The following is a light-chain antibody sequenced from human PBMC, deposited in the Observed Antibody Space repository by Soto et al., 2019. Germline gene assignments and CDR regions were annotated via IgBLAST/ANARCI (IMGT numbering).Light chain of an antibody. CDR3: MQGTHWMYT. J-gene: IGKJ2*01. V-gene: IGKV2-30*01. CDR1: QSLVYSDGNTY. Sequence: DVVMTQSPLSLPVTLGQPASISCRSSQSLVYSDGNTYLNWFQQRPGQSPRRLIYKVSNRDSGVPDRFSGSGSGTDFTLKISRVVAEDVGVYYCMQGTHWMYTFGQGTKLEIK. CDR2: KVS.